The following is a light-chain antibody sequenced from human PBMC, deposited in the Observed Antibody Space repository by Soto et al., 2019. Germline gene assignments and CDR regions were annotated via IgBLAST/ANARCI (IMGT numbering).Light chain of an antibody. V-gene: IGLV1-47*01. Sequence: QLVLTQPPSASGTPGQRVTISCSGSNSNIGGNYVYWFQQLPGTAPKLLIYRNNQWPSGVPDRFSGSTSGTSASLAIRGLRSEDEADYYCAAWDDSLRGVVFGVGTKLTVL. CDR2: RNN. CDR3: AAWDDSLRGVV. J-gene: IGLJ2*01. CDR1: NSNIGGNY.